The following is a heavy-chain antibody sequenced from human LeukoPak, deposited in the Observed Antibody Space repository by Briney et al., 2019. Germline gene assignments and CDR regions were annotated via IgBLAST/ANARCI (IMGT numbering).Heavy chain of an antibody. Sequence: PGGSLRLSCAASGFTFSSYEMNWVRRAPGKGLEWVSYISSSGSTIYYADSVKGRFTISRDNAKNSLYLQMNSLRAEDTAVYYCARDQGGYEDTGPIDYWGQGTLVTVSS. CDR1: GFTFSSYE. J-gene: IGHJ4*02. D-gene: IGHD5-12*01. V-gene: IGHV3-48*03. CDR2: ISSSGSTI. CDR3: ARDQGGYEDTGPIDY.